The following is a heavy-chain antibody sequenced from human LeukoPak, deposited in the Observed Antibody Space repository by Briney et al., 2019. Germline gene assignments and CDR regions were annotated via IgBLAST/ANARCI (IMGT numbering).Heavy chain of an antibody. V-gene: IGHV3-11*04. Sequence: GGSLRLSCAASGFTFSDYYMSWIRQAPGKGLEWVPYISSSGSPIYYADSVKGRFTISRDNAKNSLFLQMNSLRAEDTAVYYCARGSFLITFGGFIGWGQGTLVTVSS. CDR3: ARGSFLITFGGFIG. CDR1: GFTFSDYY. D-gene: IGHD3-16*02. CDR2: ISSSGSPI. J-gene: IGHJ4*02.